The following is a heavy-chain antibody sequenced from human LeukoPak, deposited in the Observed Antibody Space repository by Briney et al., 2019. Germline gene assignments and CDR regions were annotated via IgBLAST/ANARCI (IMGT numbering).Heavy chain of an antibody. J-gene: IGHJ6*02. CDR3: ARGGHCSTTSCSNYDGMDV. D-gene: IGHD2-2*01. CDR2: TWYDGSNK. Sequence: PGGSLRLSCAASGFTFSSYGMHWVRQAPGKGLEWVAATWYDGSNKHYADSVKGRFAISRDNSKNTLYLQMNSLRAEDTAVYFCARGGHCSTTSCSNYDGMDVWGQGTTLTVSS. V-gene: IGHV3-33*01. CDR1: GFTFSSYG.